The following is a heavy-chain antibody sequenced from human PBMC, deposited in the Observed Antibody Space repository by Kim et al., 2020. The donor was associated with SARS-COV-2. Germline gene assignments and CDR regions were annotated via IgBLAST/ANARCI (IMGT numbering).Heavy chain of an antibody. V-gene: IGHV3-23*01. CDR3: AKDGGGSYLYYYYMDV. CDR2: ITGSGGST. D-gene: IGHD1-26*01. Sequence: GGSLRLSCAASGFTFSSYAMSWVRQAPGKGLEWVSAITGSGGSTYYADSVKGRFTISRDNSKNTLYLQMNSLRAEDTAVYYCAKDGGGSYLYYYYMDVWGKGTTVTVSS. CDR1: GFTFSSYA. J-gene: IGHJ6*03.